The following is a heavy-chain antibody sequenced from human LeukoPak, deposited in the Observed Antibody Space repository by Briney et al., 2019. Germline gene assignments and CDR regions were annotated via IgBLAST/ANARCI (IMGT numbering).Heavy chain of an antibody. CDR3: AKGEGFGESPLDY. CDR1: GFTFSSYS. Sequence: PGGSLRLPFAASGFTFSSYSMNWVRQAPGKGLEGVSYISSSSSTTYYADSVKGQFTISRDNSKNTVYLQMNSLRADATAVYYCAKGEGFGESPLDYWGQGTLVTVSS. V-gene: IGHV3-48*01. J-gene: IGHJ4*02. D-gene: IGHD3-10*01. CDR2: ISSSSSTT.